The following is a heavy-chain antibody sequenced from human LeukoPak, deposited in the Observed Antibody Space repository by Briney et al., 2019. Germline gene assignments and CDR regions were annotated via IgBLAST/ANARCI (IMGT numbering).Heavy chain of an antibody. D-gene: IGHD5-12*01. CDR3: ARDGGVSGYDLLDH. J-gene: IGHJ4*02. CDR2: INQAGSEK. V-gene: IGHV3-7*01. CDR1: GFTFSSNS. Sequence: GGSLRLSCAASGFTFSSNSMNWVRQAPGKGLEWVANINQAGSEKFYVDSVKGRFTISRDNAKNSLYLQMNSLRAEDTAVYYCARDGGVSGYDLLDHSGQGTLVTVSS.